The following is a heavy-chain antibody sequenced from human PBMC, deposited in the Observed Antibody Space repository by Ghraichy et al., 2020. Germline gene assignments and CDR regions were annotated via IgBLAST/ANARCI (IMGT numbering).Heavy chain of an antibody. CDR1: GGSFSVYY. CDR3: ARVRRDGSKVYWYFDL. Sequence: SETLSLTCAVYGGSFSVYYWSWIRQPPGKGLEWIGEINQSGDTNINYDPPLKSRVTMSVDTSKNQFSLKLTSVTAADTAVYYCARVRRDGSKVYWYFDLWGRGTLVTVSS. CDR2: INQSGDTNI. J-gene: IGHJ2*01. V-gene: IGHV4-34*01. D-gene: IGHD5-24*01.